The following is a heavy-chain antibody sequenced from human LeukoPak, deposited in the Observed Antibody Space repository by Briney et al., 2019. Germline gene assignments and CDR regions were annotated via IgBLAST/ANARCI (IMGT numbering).Heavy chain of an antibody. V-gene: IGHV3-23*01. CDR2: ISGSGGSGT. D-gene: IGHD3-10*01. CDR1: GFTFSSYA. CDR3: AKVGGIWFGELFRLNFDY. Sequence: GGSLRLSCAASGFTFSSYAMGWVRQAPGKGLEWVSVISGSGGSGTYYADSVKGRFTISRDNSKNTLYLQMNSLRAEDTAVYYCAKVGGIWFGELFRLNFDYWGQGTLVTVSS. J-gene: IGHJ4*02.